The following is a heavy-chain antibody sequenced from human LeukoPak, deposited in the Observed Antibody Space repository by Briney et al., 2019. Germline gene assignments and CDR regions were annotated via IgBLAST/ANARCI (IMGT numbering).Heavy chain of an antibody. Sequence: SETLSLTCSVSGDSISSYYWNWIRQSSGKGLEWIGRIYTSGSTNYNPSLKSRVTMSVYTSKNQLSLKLSSVTAADTAVYYCARDLNWIDPWGQGTLVTVSS. CDR1: GDSISSYY. J-gene: IGHJ5*02. CDR2: IYTSGST. CDR3: ARDLNWIDP. V-gene: IGHV4-4*07.